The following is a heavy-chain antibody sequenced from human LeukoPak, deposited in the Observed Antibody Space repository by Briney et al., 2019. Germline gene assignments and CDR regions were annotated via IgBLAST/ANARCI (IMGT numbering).Heavy chain of an antibody. CDR3: VRDSDDYYWALDF. V-gene: IGHV6-1*01. CDR1: GDSASNNIAT. D-gene: IGHD3-10*01. CDR2: TYYRSRWGN. Sequence: SQTLSLTCAISGDSASNNIATWNWVRQSPSRGLEWLGRTYYRSRWGNDYAISVKGRITINPDTSRNQFSLQLSSVTPEDTAVYYCVRDSDDYYWALDFWGQGTPVTVSS. J-gene: IGHJ4*02.